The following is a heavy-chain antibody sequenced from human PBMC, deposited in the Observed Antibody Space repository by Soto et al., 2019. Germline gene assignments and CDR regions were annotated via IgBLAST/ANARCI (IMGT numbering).Heavy chain of an antibody. CDR2: INAGNGNT. CDR1: GYTFTSYA. Sequence: QVQLVQSGAEVKKPGASVKVSCKASGYTFTSYAMNWVRQAPGQRLEWMGWINAGNGNTKYSQKFQGRVTITRDTSASTAYMELSSLRSEDTAVYYCAREHWLVHGRDFDYWGQGTLVTVSS. J-gene: IGHJ4*02. D-gene: IGHD6-19*01. CDR3: AREHWLVHGRDFDY. V-gene: IGHV1-3*01.